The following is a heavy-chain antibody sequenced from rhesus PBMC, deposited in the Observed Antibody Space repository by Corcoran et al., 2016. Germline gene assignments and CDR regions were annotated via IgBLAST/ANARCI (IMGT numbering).Heavy chain of an antibody. Sequence: EVQLVQSGAEVKRPRESLKISCKTSGYSFTSYWISWVRQMPGKGLEWVGAIGPSDSDTRDNPSSHGRVTISADKSISTAYLQWSRLKASDTATYYCAKETRYVNYGYGLDSWGQGVVVTVSS. D-gene: IGHD2-2*01. CDR3: AKETRYVNYGYGLDS. V-gene: IGHV5-20*01. CDR2: IGPSDSDT. J-gene: IGHJ6*01. CDR1: GYSFTSYW.